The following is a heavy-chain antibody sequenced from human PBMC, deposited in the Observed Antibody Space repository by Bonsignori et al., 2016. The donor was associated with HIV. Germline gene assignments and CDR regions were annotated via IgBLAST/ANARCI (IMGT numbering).Heavy chain of an antibody. CDR3: ARAQDYYGSGSYKEFDY. CDR2: ISYDGSNK. J-gene: IGHJ4*02. V-gene: IGHV3-30-3*01. D-gene: IGHD3-10*01. Sequence: VRQAPGKGLEWVAVISYDGSNKYYADSVKGRFTISRDNSKNTLYLQMNSLRAEDTAVYYCARAQDYYGSGSYKEFDYWGQGTLVTVSS.